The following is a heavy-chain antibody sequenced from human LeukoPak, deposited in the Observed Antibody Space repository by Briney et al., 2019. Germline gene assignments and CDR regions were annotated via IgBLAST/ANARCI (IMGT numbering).Heavy chain of an antibody. J-gene: IGHJ6*03. Sequence: PGGSLRLSCAASGFTFSDYYMSWIRQAPGKGLEWVSYISSSGSTIYYADSVKGRFTISRDNAKNSLYLQMNSLRAEDKAVYYCARDGRYCSSTSCYTYYYYMDVWGKGTTVTVSS. CDR3: ARDGRYCSSTSCYTYYYYMDV. V-gene: IGHV3-11*01. CDR1: GFTFSDYY. CDR2: ISSSGSTI. D-gene: IGHD2-2*01.